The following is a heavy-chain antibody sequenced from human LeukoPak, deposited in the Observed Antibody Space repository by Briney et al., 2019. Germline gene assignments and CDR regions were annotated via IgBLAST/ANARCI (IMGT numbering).Heavy chain of an antibody. D-gene: IGHD4-11*01. CDR3: ARGYSIFDY. J-gene: IGHJ4*02. Sequence: SETLSLTCTVSGGSVSSGSYYWSWIRQPPGKGLEWIGYIYYSGSTNYNPSFKSRVTISVDTSKNQFSLKLSSVTAADTAVYYCARGYSIFDYWGQGTLVTVSS. CDR2: IYYSGST. V-gene: IGHV4-61*01. CDR1: GGSVSSGSYY.